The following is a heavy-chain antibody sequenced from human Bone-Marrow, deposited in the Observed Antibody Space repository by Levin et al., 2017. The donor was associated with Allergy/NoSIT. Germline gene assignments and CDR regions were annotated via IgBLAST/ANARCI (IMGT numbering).Heavy chain of an antibody. CDR1: GFPFSAYG. CDR2: IYFDGSKT. CDR3: ARDRSGNYFYF. J-gene: IGHJ4*02. D-gene: IGHD2/OR15-2a*01. Sequence: LSLTCAASGFPFSAYGMHWIRQGPGKGLEWVAFIYFDGSKTYYADSVEGRFTISRDNSKNTVYLQMDSLRGDDTAVYYCARDRSGNYFYFWGQGTQVTVSS. V-gene: IGHV3-33*01.